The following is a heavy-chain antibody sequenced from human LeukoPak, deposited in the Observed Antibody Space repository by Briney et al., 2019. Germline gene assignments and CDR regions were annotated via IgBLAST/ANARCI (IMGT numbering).Heavy chain of an antibody. CDR3: ARGRAYSSSWYGYYFDY. CDR2: IYHSGST. D-gene: IGHD6-13*01. CDR1: GGSISSSNW. Sequence: SETLSLTCAVSGGSISSSNWWSWVRQSPGKGLEWIGEIYHSGSTNYNPSLKSRVTISVDTSKNQFSLKLSSVTAADTAVYYCARGRAYSSSWYGYYFDYWGQGTLVTVSS. V-gene: IGHV4-4*02. J-gene: IGHJ4*02.